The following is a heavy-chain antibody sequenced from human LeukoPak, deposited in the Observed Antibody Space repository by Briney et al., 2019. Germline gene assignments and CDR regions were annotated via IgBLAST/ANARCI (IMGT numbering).Heavy chain of an antibody. CDR2: IYYSGST. CDR1: GGSISSYY. V-gene: IGHV4-59*01. Sequence: PSETLSLTCTVSGGSISSYYWSWIRQPPGKGLERIGYIYYSGSTNYNPSLKSRVTISVDTSKNQFSLKLSSVTAADTAVYYCARESQLLFDYWGQGTLVTVSS. CDR3: ARESQLLFDY. D-gene: IGHD2-2*01. J-gene: IGHJ4*02.